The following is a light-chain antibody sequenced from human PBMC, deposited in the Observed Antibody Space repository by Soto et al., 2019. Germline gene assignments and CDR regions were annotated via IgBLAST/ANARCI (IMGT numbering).Light chain of an antibody. Sequence: EIVMTQSPATLSVSPGDRATLSCTASQSVNSDLAWYQQKPGQSPRLLIYGASTRATGVPARFSGSGSGTEFTLTITRLQSEDFAIYYCQQYNNWPPYTVGQGTKVDIK. CDR2: GAS. CDR1: QSVNSD. J-gene: IGKJ2*01. CDR3: QQYNNWPPYT. V-gene: IGKV3-15*01.